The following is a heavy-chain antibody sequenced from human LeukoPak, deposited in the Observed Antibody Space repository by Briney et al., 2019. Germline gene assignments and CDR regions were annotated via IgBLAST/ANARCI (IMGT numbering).Heavy chain of an antibody. Sequence: GGSLRLSCAASGFTVSNAWMRWVRQAPGKGLEWVGRIKSKSDGETTDYAPPVKGRFTFSRDDSENTLYLQMNSLKTEDTAVYYCTYYYASGRRFDSWGQGTLVTVSS. V-gene: IGHV3-15*01. D-gene: IGHD3-10*01. CDR3: TYYYASGRRFDS. J-gene: IGHJ4*02. CDR2: IKSKSDGETT. CDR1: GFTVSNAW.